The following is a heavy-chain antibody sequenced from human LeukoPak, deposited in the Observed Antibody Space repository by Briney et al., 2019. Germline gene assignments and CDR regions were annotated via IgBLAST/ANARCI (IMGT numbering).Heavy chain of an antibody. D-gene: IGHD6-25*01. Sequence: GASVKVSCKASGYTFTGYYMHWVRQAPAQGLDWMGWINPNSGDTNYAQKFQGRVTMTSDTSISTVYIELSRLTSDDTAVYHCARVADGYYFDYWGQGTLVTVSS. CDR1: GYTFTGYY. J-gene: IGHJ4*02. CDR3: ARVADGYYFDY. CDR2: INPNSGDT. V-gene: IGHV1-2*02.